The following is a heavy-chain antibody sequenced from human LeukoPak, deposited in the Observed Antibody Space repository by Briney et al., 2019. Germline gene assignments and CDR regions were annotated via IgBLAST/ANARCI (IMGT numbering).Heavy chain of an antibody. CDR3: ASGRGYCSGGSFYYDAFDI. CDR1: GGSISSYY. V-gene: IGHV4-59*01. Sequence: SETLSLTCTVSGGSISSYYWSWIRQPPGKGLEWIGYIYYSGSTNYNPSLKSRVTISVDTSKNQFSLKLSSVTAADTAVYYCASGRGYCSGGSFYYDAFDIWGQGTMVTVSS. J-gene: IGHJ3*02. D-gene: IGHD2-15*01. CDR2: IYYSGST.